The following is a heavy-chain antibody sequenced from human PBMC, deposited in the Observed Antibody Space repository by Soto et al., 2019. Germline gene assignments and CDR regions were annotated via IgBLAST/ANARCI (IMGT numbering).Heavy chain of an antibody. Sequence: PSETLSLTCSCSGDSVTSHYLTWIRQSPEKGLEWIGYMHYTGFSHYNPSLKSRLTISVDRSKNQFTLQLTSVTAADTAVYYCARGGTGAAAGDPRENWFDPWGQGTLVNVSS. CDR1: GDSVTSHY. CDR2: MHYTGFS. D-gene: IGHD6-13*01. J-gene: IGHJ5*02. V-gene: IGHV4-59*02. CDR3: ARGGTGAAAGDPRENWFDP.